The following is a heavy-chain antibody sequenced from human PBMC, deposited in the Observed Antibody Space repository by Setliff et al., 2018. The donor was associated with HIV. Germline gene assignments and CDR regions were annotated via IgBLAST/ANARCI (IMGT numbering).Heavy chain of an antibody. Sequence: PSETLSLTCAVYGGSFSGYYWSWIRQPPGKGLEWIGSFYYSGRTYYSPSLRSRVTISVDTSKNQFSLKLSSVTAADTAVYYCARHRDGGTYPLDYWGQGTLVTVSS. V-gene: IGHV4-34*01. D-gene: IGHD1-26*01. CDR3: ARHRDGGTYPLDY. J-gene: IGHJ4*02. CDR1: GGSFSGYY. CDR2: FYYSGRT.